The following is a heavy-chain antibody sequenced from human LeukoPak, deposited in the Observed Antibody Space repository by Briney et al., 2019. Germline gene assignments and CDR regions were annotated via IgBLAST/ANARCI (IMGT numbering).Heavy chain of an antibody. D-gene: IGHD3-10*01. J-gene: IGHJ3*02. V-gene: IGHV3-23*01. CDR1: GFTFSSYA. CDR3: ANPTYYYGSGSYDRASIDAFDI. Sequence: GGSLRLSCAASGFTFSSYAMSWVRQAPGKGLEWVSAISGSGGSTYYADSVKGRFTISRDNSKNTLCLQMNSLRAEDTAVYYCANPTYYYGSGSYDRASIDAFDIWGQGTMVTVSS. CDR2: ISGSGGST.